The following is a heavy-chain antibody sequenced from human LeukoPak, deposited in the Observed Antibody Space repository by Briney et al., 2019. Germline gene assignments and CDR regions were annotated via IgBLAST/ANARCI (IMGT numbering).Heavy chain of an antibody. CDR2: ISWNSGSI. J-gene: IGHJ6*03. V-gene: IGHV3-9*01. CDR1: GFTVSSNY. CDR3: AKDMGSGSGYYYSSGNYYYMDV. Sequence: PGGSLRLSCAASGFTVSSNYMSWVRQAPGKGLEWVSGISWNSGSIGYADSVKGRFTISRDNAKNSLYLQTNSLRAEDTALYYCAKDMGSGSGYYYSSGNYYYMDVWGKGTTVTISS. D-gene: IGHD3-10*01.